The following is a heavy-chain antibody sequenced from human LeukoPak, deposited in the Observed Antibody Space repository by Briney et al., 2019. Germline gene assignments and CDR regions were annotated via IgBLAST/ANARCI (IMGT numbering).Heavy chain of an antibody. D-gene: IGHD2-8*01. Sequence: SETLSLTCSVSGGSISSSDYYWSWISQPPGKGLEWLGNIYYTGSTSYNPSLKSRVTLSVDTFKNQFSLHLSSVTAADTAVYYCARENYCTNGVCSEFDPWGQGTLVTVSS. CDR3: ARENYCTNGVCSEFDP. CDR1: GGSISSSDYY. J-gene: IGHJ5*02. V-gene: IGHV4-39*07. CDR2: IYYTGST.